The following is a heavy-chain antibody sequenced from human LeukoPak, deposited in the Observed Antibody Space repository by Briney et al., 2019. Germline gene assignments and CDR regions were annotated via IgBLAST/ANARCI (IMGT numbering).Heavy chain of an antibody. CDR2: IYYSGST. CDR1: GGSISSSSYY. J-gene: IGHJ4*02. CDR3: AVWFGELLSFDY. D-gene: IGHD3-10*01. V-gene: IGHV4-39*07. Sequence: SETLSLTCTVSGGSISSSSYYWGWIRQPPGKGLEWIGSIYYSGSTYYNPSLKSRVTISVDTSKNQFSLKLSSVTAADTAVYYCAVWFGELLSFDYWGQETLVTVSS.